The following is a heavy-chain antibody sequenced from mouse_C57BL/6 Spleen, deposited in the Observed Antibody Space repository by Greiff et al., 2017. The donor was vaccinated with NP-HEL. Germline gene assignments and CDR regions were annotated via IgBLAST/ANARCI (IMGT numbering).Heavy chain of an antibody. CDR2: ISYDGSN. Sequence: EVKLMESGPGLVKPSQSLSLTCSVTGYSITSGYYWNWIRQFPGNKLEWMGYISYDGSNNYNPSLKNRISITRDTSKNQFFLKLNSVTTEDTATYYCARVDGYWYFDVWGTGTTVTVSS. D-gene: IGHD2-3*01. V-gene: IGHV3-6*01. CDR3: ARVDGYWYFDV. J-gene: IGHJ1*03. CDR1: GYSITSGYY.